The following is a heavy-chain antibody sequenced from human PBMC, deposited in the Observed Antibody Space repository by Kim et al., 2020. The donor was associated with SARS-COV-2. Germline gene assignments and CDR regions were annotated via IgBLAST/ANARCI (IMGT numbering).Heavy chain of an antibody. J-gene: IGHJ4*02. Sequence: GAKTYYTDTVKGRFTISRDNAKNSLYLQMNSLRGEDTAVYYCAKNSGWLFWGQGILVTVSS. CDR3: AKNSGWLF. D-gene: IGHD5-12*01. V-gene: IGHV3-48*03. CDR2: GAKT.